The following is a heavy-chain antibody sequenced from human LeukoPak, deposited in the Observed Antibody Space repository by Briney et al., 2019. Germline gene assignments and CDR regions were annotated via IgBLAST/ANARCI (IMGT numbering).Heavy chain of an antibody. CDR2: ISWNSGSI. J-gene: IGHJ4*02. CDR1: GFTFDDYA. V-gene: IGHV3-9*01. CDR3: AKDIGYYYDSSGYFAY. Sequence: GGSLRLSCAASGFTFDDYAMHWVRQAPGKGLEGVSGISWNSGSIGYADSVKGRFTISRDNAKNSLYLQMNSLRAEDTALYYCAKDIGYYYDSSGYFAYWGQGTLVTVSS. D-gene: IGHD3-22*01.